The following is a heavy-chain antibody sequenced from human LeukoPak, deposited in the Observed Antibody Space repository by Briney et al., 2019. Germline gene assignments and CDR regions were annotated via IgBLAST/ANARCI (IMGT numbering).Heavy chain of an antibody. CDR3: ARGSAGAFDI. CDR2: LNSGGST. J-gene: IGHJ3*02. V-gene: IGHV3-53*01. Sequence: PGGSLRLSCAASGFTVSSNYMSWVRQAPGKGLEWVSVLNSGGSTYYADSVKGRFTISRDNSKNTLYLQMNSLRAEGTAVYHCARGSAGAFDIWGQGTMVTVSS. CDR1: GFTVSSNY.